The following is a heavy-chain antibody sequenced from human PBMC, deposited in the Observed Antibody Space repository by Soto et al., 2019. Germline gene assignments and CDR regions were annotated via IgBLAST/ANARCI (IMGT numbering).Heavy chain of an antibody. V-gene: IGHV1-69*13. J-gene: IGHJ6*03. D-gene: IGHD6-13*01. CDR1: GGTFSSYA. CDR3: SIAVDAAAGTAFPDPYYYYMDV. CDR2: IIPIFGTA. Sequence: GASVKVSCKASGGTFSSYAISWVRQAPGQGLEWMGGIIPIFGTANYAQKFQGRVTITADESTSTAYMELSSLRSEDTAVYYCSIAVDAAAGTAFPDPYYYYMDVWGKGTTVTVSS.